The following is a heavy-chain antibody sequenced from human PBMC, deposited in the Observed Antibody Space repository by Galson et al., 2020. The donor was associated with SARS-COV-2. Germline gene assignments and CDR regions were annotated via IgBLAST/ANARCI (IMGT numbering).Heavy chain of an antibody. D-gene: IGHD7-27*01. J-gene: IGHJ4*02. CDR1: GFTFSSYW. CDR3: ARGDMGNDDFDD. CDR2: IYSEGSRQ. Sequence: GGSLRLSCAASGFTFSSYWMHWVRQAPGKGLVWVSRIYSEGSRQHYAASEKGRFTISGDNAKTTLYLQMNSLRAEDTAVYYCARGDMGNDDFDDWGQGTLVTVSS. V-gene: IGHV3-74*01.